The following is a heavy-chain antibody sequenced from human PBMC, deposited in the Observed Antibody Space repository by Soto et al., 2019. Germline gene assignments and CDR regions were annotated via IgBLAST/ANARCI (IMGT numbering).Heavy chain of an antibody. J-gene: IGHJ4*02. CDR3: ARVPFRITMVRGTDY. CDR1: GGTFSSYA. D-gene: IGHD3-10*01. V-gene: IGHV1-69*01. CDR2: IIPIFGTA. Sequence: VSCKASGGTFSSYAISWVRQAPGQGLEWMGGIIPIFGTANYAQKFQGRVTITADESTSTAYMELSSLRSEDTAVYYCARVPFRITMVRGTDYWGQGTLVTVSS.